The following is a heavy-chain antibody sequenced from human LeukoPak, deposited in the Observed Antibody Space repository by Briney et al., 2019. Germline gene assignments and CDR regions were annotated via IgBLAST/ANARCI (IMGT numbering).Heavy chain of an antibody. V-gene: IGHV3-21*01. CDR1: GFTFSSYS. J-gene: IGHJ4*02. Sequence: GGSLRLSCAASGFTFSSYSMNWVRQAPGKGLEWVSSISSSSSYIYYADSVKGRFTISRDNAKNSLYLQMNSLRAEDTAVYYCARDTYCGGDCYSNYFDYWGQGTLVTVSP. D-gene: IGHD2-21*02. CDR3: ARDTYCGGDCYSNYFDY. CDR2: ISSSSSYI.